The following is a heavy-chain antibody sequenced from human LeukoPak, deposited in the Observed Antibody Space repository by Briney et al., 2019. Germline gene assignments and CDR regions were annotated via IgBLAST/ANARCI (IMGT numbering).Heavy chain of an antibody. Sequence: ASVKVSCKASGYTFTSYYMHWVRQAPGQGLEWMGIINPSGGSTSYAQKFQGRVTMTRDTSTSTVYMELSGLRSEDTAVYYCARSSLNYYYDSSGYYGEPDSFDYWGQGTLVTVSS. CDR1: GYTFTSYY. CDR3: ARSSLNYYYDSSGYYGEPDSFDY. CDR2: INPSGGST. J-gene: IGHJ4*02. V-gene: IGHV1-46*01. D-gene: IGHD3-22*01.